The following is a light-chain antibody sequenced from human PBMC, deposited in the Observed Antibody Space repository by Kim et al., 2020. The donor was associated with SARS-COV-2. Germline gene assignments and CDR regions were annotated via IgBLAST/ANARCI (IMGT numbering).Light chain of an antibody. J-gene: IGLJ2*01. CDR1: ALPKQY. V-gene: IGLV3-25*03. CDR2: KDS. Sequence: SYELTQPPSVLVSPGQTARITCSGDALPKQYAYWYQQKPGQAPVQVIYKDSERPSGIPERFSGSSSGTTVTLTIRGVQAEDEADYYCQSADSSGTVVFGGGTQLTVL. CDR3: QSADSSGTVV.